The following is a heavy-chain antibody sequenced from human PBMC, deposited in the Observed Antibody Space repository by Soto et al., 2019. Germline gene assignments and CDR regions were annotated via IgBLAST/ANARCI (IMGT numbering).Heavy chain of an antibody. Sequence: SETMSLTCTVSGGSISSGGYYWSWIRQHPGKGLEWIGYIYYSGSTYYNPSLKSRVTISVDTSKNQFSLKLSSVTAADTAVYYCARGPFHRFDYWGQGTLVTVSS. CDR3: ARGPFHRFDY. J-gene: IGHJ4*02. V-gene: IGHV4-31*03. CDR1: GGSISSGGYY. CDR2: IYYSGST. D-gene: IGHD2-21*01.